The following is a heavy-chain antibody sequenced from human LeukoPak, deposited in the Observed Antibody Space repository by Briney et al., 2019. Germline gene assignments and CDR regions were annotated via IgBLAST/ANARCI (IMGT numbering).Heavy chain of an antibody. CDR1: GFTFSSYA. D-gene: IGHD3-10*01. J-gene: IGHJ3*02. Sequence: GRSLRLSCAASGFTFSSYAMHWVRQAPGKGLEWVAVISYDGSNKCYADSVKGRFTISRDNSKNTLYLQMNSLRAEDTAVYYCARLSGGHAFDIWGQGTMVTVSS. CDR2: ISYDGSNK. V-gene: IGHV3-30*04. CDR3: ARLSGGHAFDI.